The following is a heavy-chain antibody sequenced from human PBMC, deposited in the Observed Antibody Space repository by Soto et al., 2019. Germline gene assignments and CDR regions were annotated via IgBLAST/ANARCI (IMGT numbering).Heavy chain of an antibody. Sequence: QVQLVESGGGVVHPGRSLRLSCAASGFTFSASAMHWVRQAPGKGLEWVALIWFDGSYKFYTDSVRGRFTISRDNSKNTLYLQMDSLRGEDSAMYYCARESNGYDWGQGTLVTVSS. CDR3: ARESNGYD. V-gene: IGHV3-33*01. CDR1: GFTFSASA. CDR2: IWFDGSYK. J-gene: IGHJ4*02. D-gene: IGHD5-12*01.